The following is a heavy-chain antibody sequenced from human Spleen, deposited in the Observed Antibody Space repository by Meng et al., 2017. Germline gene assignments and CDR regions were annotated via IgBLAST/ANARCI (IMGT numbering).Heavy chain of an antibody. CDR3: ARGPTTMAHDFDY. D-gene: IGHD4-11*01. CDR2: INHSGST. Sequence: QVRHRRGGAGLLKPSGPLSRTCAVYGGSFSGYYWSWIRQPPGKGLEWIGEINHSGSTNYNPSLKSRVTISVDTSKNNLSLKLSSVTAADSAVYYCARGPTTMAHDFDYWGQGTLVTVSS. CDR1: GGSFSGYY. J-gene: IGHJ4*02. V-gene: IGHV4-34*01.